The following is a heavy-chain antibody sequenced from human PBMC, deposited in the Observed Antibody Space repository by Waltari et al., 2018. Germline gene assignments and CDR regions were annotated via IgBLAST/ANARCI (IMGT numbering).Heavy chain of an antibody. CDR1: GFTFDVYA. J-gene: IGHJ4*02. Sequence: DVQLVESGGGLVQPGRSLRLSCPAPGFTFDVYAMDWVPPSPGKCLEWVSGISWTSASIGYADSVKGRFTISRDNAKNSLYLQMNSLRTEDTALYYCAKDKYSGSPTHFDYWGQGTLVTVSS. CDR3: AKDKYSGSPTHFDY. V-gene: IGHV3-9*01. D-gene: IGHD1-26*01. CDR2: ISWTSASI.